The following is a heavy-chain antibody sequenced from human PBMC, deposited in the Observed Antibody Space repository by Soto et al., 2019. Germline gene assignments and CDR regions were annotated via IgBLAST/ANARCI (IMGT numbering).Heavy chain of an antibody. Sequence: PGGSLRLSCAASGFTLSSFFMHWVRQGPGKGLVWVSRINNDGSSTTYADSVKGRFTISRDSAKNTLYLQMNSLRAEDTAVYFCVRDQDSRRYSVLNYWGQGTQVTVSS. J-gene: IGHJ1*01. D-gene: IGHD3-22*01. CDR1: GFTLSSFF. CDR2: INNDGSST. CDR3: VRDQDSRRYSVLNY. V-gene: IGHV3-74*03.